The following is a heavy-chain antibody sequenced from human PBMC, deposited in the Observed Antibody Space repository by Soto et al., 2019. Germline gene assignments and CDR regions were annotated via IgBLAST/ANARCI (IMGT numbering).Heavy chain of an antibody. V-gene: IGHV4-59*01. D-gene: IGHD6-19*01. CDR1: GDSITSFY. CDR3: AIGPWLVPFDF. J-gene: IGHJ4*02. Sequence: PSETLSLTCSVSGDSITSFYWNWIRRPPGKGLEWIGSIYYTGSTKYNPSLKSRVTISADTSRRQFSLRMSSVTAADTAVYYCAIGPWLVPFDFWGQGTLVTVSS. CDR2: IYYTGST.